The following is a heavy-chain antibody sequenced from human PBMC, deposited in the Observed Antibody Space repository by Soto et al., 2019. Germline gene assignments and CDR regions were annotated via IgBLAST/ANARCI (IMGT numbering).Heavy chain of an antibody. CDR3: AREENSSSWPTYYVDY. CDR1: GGSISIGGYY. Sequence: SEPLFLSCTVSGGSISIGGYYWSWIRQHPGNGLEWIGYIYYSGSTYYNPSLKSRVTISVDTSKNQFSMKLSSVTAADTAVYYCAREENSSSWPTYYVDYWSQRTLVTVS. D-gene: IGHD6-13*01. V-gene: IGHV4-31*03. CDR2: IYYSGST. J-gene: IGHJ4*02.